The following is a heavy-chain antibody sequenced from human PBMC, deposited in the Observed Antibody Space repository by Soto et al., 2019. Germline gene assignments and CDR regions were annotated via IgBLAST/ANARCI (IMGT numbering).Heavy chain of an antibody. Sequence: PSETLSLTSTVSGGSISSGDYYWSWIRQPPGKGLEWIGYIYYSGSTFYNPSLKNRVTISLDTSKIQFSLKLSSVTAADTAVYYCVREGGDNGFDPWGQGTLVTVSS. J-gene: IGHJ5*02. D-gene: IGHD3-16*01. CDR3: VREGGDNGFDP. CDR2: IYYSGST. V-gene: IGHV4-30-4*01. CDR1: GGSISSGDYY.